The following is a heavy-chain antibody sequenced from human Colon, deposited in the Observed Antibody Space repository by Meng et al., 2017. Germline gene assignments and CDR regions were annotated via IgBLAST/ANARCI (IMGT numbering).Heavy chain of an antibody. CDR2: TYYRSKYYN. D-gene: IGHD3-10*02. Sequence: QVHLHQSGPGLGKPSQTLSLPCAIAGDSVSSNSAAWNWIRQSPSRGLEWLGRTYYRSKYYNDYALSVKSRITINPDTSKNQFSLQLNSVTPEDTAIYYCARDWGDVRGGFDFWGQGTLVTVSS. CDR3: ARDWGDVRGGFDF. V-gene: IGHV6-1*01. CDR1: GDSVSSNSAA. J-gene: IGHJ4*02.